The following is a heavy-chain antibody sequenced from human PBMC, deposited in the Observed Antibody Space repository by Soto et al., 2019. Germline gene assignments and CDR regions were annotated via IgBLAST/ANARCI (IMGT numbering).Heavy chain of an antibody. CDR2: FDPEDGET. J-gene: IGHJ3*02. V-gene: IGHV1-24*01. D-gene: IGHD4-17*01. CDR1: GYTLTELS. Sequence: GASVKVSCKVSGYTLTELSMHWVRQSPGKGLEWMGGFDPEDGETIYAQKFQGRVTMTEDTSTDTAYMELSSLRSEDTAVYYCATVIVYGDYALGAFDIWGQGTMVTVSS. CDR3: ATVIVYGDYALGAFDI.